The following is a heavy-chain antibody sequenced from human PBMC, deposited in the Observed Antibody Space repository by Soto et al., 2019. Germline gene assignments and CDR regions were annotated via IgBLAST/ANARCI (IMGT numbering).Heavy chain of an antibody. CDR2: IYHSGST. CDR1: SGSISSSNW. CDR3: ARYSSGWYYFDY. J-gene: IGHJ4*02. D-gene: IGHD6-19*01. Sequence: QVQLQESGPGLVKPSGTVSITCAVSSGSISSSNWWSWVRQLPGKGLEWIGEIYHSGSTNYNPSLKSRVTISVDKSKNQFSLKLSSVTAADTAVYYCARYSSGWYYFDYWGQGTLVTVSS. V-gene: IGHV4-4*02.